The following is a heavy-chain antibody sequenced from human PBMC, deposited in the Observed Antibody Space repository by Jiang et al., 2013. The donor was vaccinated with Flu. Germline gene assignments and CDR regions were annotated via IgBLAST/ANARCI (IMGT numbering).Heavy chain of an antibody. CDR1: GYSFSIHW. CDR3: ARQAYYGSGPTFLTT. CDR2: IYPRDSDT. J-gene: IGHJ4*02. V-gene: IGHV5-51*01. Sequence: GAEVKKPGESLKISCTISGYSFSIHWIGWVRQMPGKGLEYMGIIYPRDSDTRYSPSFQGQVTISADESISTAYLEWSSLKASDTAIYYCARQAYYGSGPTFLTTWGQGTLVTVSS. D-gene: IGHD3-10*01.